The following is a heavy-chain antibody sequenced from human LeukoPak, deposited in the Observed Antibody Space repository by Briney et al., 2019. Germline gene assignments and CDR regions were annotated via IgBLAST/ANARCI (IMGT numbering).Heavy chain of an antibody. D-gene: IGHD3-10*01. CDR2: ISAYNGNT. J-gene: IGHJ4*02. V-gene: IGHV1-18*01. CDR3: ARAAELLSFGELGY. Sequence: GASVKLSCKAAGGTFSSYAISWVRQAPGQRLEWMGWISAYNGNTNYAQKLQGRVTMTTDTSTSTAYLELRSLRSDATAVYYCARAAELLSFGELGYWGQGTLVTVSS. CDR1: GGTFSSYA.